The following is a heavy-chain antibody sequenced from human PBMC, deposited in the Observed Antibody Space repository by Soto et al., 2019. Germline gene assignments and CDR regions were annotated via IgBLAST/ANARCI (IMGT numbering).Heavy chain of an antibody. Sequence: GGSLRLSCAASGFPFGDFGMHWLRQAPGKGLEWVAVISHDGSDKFYADSVKARFTISRDNSKNTLYLQMSGLRAEDTAVYYCAKSPDFFCSSANSYRYYFDYWSQGTLVTVSS. CDR2: ISHDGSDK. V-gene: IGHV3-30*18. CDR1: GFPFGDFG. D-gene: IGHD2-2*02. J-gene: IGHJ4*02. CDR3: AKSPDFFCSSANSYRYYFDY.